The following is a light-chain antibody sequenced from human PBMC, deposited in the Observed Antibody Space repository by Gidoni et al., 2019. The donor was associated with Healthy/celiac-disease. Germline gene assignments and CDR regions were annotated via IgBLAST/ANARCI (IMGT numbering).Light chain of an antibody. V-gene: IGKV4-1*01. J-gene: IGKJ4*01. CDR2: WAS. CDR3: QQYYSTALT. Sequence: DIVMTQSPDSLAGSLGERATINCKSSQSVLYSSNNKNYLAWYQQKPGQPPKLLIYWASTRESGVPDRFSGSGSGTDFTLTISSLQAEDVAVYYCQQYYSTALTFXGXTKVEIK. CDR1: QSVLYSSNNKNY.